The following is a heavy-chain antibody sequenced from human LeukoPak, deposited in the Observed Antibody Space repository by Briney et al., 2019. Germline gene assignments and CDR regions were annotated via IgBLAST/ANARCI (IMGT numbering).Heavy chain of an antibody. CDR1: GITNNSHS. V-gene: IGHV3-23*01. CDR3: AKSPTRRQLWFSDY. J-gene: IGHJ4*02. D-gene: IGHD5-18*01. Sequence: GGSLRLSCAASGITNNSHSMIWVRQAPGKGLEWLSSISGSGNSAYYADSVKGRFTISRDKSKSTLSLQMNSLRAEDTAVYYCAKSPTRRQLWFSDYWGQGTLVPVSS. CDR2: ISGSGNSA.